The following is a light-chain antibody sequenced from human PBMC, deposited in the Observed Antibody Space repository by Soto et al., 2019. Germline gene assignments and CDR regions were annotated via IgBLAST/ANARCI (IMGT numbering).Light chain of an antibody. CDR3: QSYNRAPLT. CDR1: QDISHS. J-gene: IGKJ4*01. CDR2: ATS. Sequence: DIQMTQSPSSLSASVGDRVTITCRASQDISHSLAWYQQKPGEVPKVLIYATSILQSGVPARFSGSGSGTDFTFTISRLQPEDVATYYCQSYNRAPLTFGGGTKVEI. V-gene: IGKV1-27*01.